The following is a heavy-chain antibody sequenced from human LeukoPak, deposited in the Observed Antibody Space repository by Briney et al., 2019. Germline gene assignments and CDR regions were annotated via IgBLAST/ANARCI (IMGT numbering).Heavy chain of an antibody. Sequence: SETLSLTCTVSGGSISSSSSYWTWIRQPPGKGLEWIGFIYYSGGTSYNPSLKSRVTISVDASKNQFSLNLNSVTAADTAVYYCARGGSYFYAMDVWGQGTTVSVSS. CDR1: GGSISSSSSY. J-gene: IGHJ6*02. CDR3: ARGGSYFYAMDV. D-gene: IGHD1-26*01. V-gene: IGHV4-61*01. CDR2: IYYSGGT.